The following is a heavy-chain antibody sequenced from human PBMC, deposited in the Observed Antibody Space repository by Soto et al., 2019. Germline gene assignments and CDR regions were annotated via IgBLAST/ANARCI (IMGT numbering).Heavy chain of an antibody. CDR3: ARGSGGYNRYFDY. CDR2: INHSGST. J-gene: IGHJ4*02. D-gene: IGHD5-12*01. V-gene: IGHV4-34*01. Sequence: SETLSLTCAVYGGSFSGYYWSWIRQPPGKGLEWIGEINHSGSTNYNPSLKSRVTISVDTSKNQFSLKLSSVTAADTAVYYCARGSGGYNRYFDYWGQGTLVTVSS. CDR1: GGSFSGYY.